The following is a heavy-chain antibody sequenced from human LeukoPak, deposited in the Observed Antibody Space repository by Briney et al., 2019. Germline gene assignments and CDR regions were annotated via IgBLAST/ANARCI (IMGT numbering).Heavy chain of an antibody. CDR3: ARVPYSSGWSGGRFDY. Sequence: SQTLSLTCAISGDSLSSNTVIWNWIRQSPSRGLEWLGRTYHRSKWHDDYALTVKSRITINRDTSKNQFALQLNPVTPEDTAVYYCARVPYSSGWSGGRFDYWGQGILVTVSS. CDR2: TYHRSKWHD. CDR1: GDSLSSNTVI. V-gene: IGHV6-1*01. J-gene: IGHJ4*02. D-gene: IGHD6-19*01.